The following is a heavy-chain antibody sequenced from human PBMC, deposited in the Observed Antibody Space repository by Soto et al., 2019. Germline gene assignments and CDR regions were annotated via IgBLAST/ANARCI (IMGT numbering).Heavy chain of an antibody. Sequence: SDSLALTCADHVHAVRNFNWWNEVCQPPGKGLEWIGEVYRTGSTNYNPSLESRLTISVDKSKNQFSLKLTSVTAADTAVYYCARARATIAAAAIFDCWGQGTLVTVS. J-gene: IGHJ4*02. CDR3: ARARATIAAAAIFDC. CDR1: VHAVRNFNW. CDR2: VYRTGST. V-gene: IGHV4-4*02. D-gene: IGHD6-13*01.